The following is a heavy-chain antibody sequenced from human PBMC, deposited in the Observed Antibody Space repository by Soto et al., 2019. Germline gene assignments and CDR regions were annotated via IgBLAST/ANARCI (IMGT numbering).Heavy chain of an antibody. CDR2: ISYDGSNK. V-gene: IGHV3-30-3*01. Sequence: QVQLVESGGGVVQPGRSLRLSCGASGFTFSSYAMHWVRQAPGMGLEWVAVISYDGSNKYYADSVKGRFTISRDNSKNTLYLQMNSLRAEDTAVYYCARGPEQYSSSWPFDYWGQGTLVTVSS. J-gene: IGHJ4*02. D-gene: IGHD6-13*01. CDR1: GFTFSSYA. CDR3: ARGPEQYSSSWPFDY.